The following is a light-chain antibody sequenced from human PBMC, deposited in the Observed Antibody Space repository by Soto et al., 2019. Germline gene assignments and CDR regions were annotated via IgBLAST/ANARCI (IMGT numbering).Light chain of an antibody. Sequence: DTQMTQSPSSLSASLGDRVTITCRASQDINNYLAWYKQRPGKVPKLLIYAASTLQSGVPSRFSGSGSVTDFNLTISSLQPEDVATYYCQKYDIAPRTFGGGTRVELK. CDR1: QDINNY. V-gene: IGKV1-27*01. CDR3: QKYDIAPRT. J-gene: IGKJ4*01. CDR2: AAS.